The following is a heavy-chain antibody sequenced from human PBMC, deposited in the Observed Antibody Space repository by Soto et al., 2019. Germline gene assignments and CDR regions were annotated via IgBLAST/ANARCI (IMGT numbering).Heavy chain of an antibody. V-gene: IGHV3-21*01. Sequence: GGSLRLSCAASGFTFSSYSMNWVRQAPGKGLEWVPSISSSSSYIYYADSVKGRFTISRDNAKNSLYLQMNSLRAEDTAVYYCARDPSQDYYDSSGYYPFDYWGQGTLVTVSS. J-gene: IGHJ4*02. CDR1: GFTFSSYS. D-gene: IGHD3-22*01. CDR3: ARDPSQDYYDSSGYYPFDY. CDR2: ISSSSSYI.